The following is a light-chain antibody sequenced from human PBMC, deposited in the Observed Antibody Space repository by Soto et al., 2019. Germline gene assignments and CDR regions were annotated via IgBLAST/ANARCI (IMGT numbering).Light chain of an antibody. V-gene: IGLV2-14*01. CDR1: RNDIGDYSF. CDR3: SSYTGTYTYV. J-gene: IGLJ1*01. Sequence: QSVLTQPASVSGSPGQSTTISCTGTRNDIGDYSFVSWYQQHPGKVPRLLIYEVSDRPSGVSSRFSGSKSGNTASLTISGLQAEDEAHYFCSSYTGTYTYVFGSGTKVTVL. CDR2: EVS.